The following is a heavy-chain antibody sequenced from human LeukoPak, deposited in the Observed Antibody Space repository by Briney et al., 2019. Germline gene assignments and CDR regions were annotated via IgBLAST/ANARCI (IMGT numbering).Heavy chain of an antibody. Sequence: SVKVSCKASGGTFSSCAISWVRQAPGQGLEWTGGIIPLFGTANYAQKFQGRVTITADESTSTAYMELSSLRSEDTAVYYCASPGHDYGILYYYMDVWGKGTTVTVSS. CDR3: ASPGHDYGILYYYMDV. J-gene: IGHJ6*03. CDR2: IIPLFGTA. V-gene: IGHV1-69*13. D-gene: IGHD4/OR15-4a*01. CDR1: GGTFSSCA.